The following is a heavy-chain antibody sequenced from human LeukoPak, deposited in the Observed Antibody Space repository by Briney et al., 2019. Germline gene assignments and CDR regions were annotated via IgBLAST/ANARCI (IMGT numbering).Heavy chain of an antibody. CDR2: IIPIFGTA. Sequence: SVKVSCKASGGTFSSYAISWVRQAPGQGLEWMGGIIPIFGTANYAQKFQGRVTITADESTSTAYMELSSLRSEDTAVYYCARDNRPYYYYYGMDAWGKGTTVTVSS. D-gene: IGHD2/OR15-2a*01. CDR3: ARDNRPYYYYYGMDA. V-gene: IGHV1-69*13. CDR1: GGTFSSYA. J-gene: IGHJ6*04.